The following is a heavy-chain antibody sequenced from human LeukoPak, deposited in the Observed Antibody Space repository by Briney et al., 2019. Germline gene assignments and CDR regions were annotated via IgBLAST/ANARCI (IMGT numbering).Heavy chain of an antibody. J-gene: IGHJ4*02. Sequence: SETLSLTCTVSGGSISSYYWSWIWQPPGKGLEWIGYIYYSGSTNYNPSLKSRVTISVDTSKNQFSLKLSSVTAADTAVYYCARFTPYYYGSGSYYNLTPDYWGQGTLVTVSS. CDR3: ARFTPYYYGSGSYYNLTPDY. D-gene: IGHD3-10*01. CDR1: GGSISSYY. CDR2: IYYSGST. V-gene: IGHV4-59*01.